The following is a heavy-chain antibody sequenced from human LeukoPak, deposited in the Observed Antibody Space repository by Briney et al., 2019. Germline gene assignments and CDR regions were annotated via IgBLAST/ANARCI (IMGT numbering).Heavy chain of an antibody. CDR3: AREAPSHVGAFDY. J-gene: IGHJ4*02. D-gene: IGHD1-26*01. Sequence: SETLSLTCTVSGGSISSYYWSWIRQPPGKGLEWIGYIYYSGSTYYNPSLKSRVTISVDTSKNQFSLKLSSVTAADTAVYYCAREAPSHVGAFDYWGQGTLVTVSS. CDR1: GGSISSYY. V-gene: IGHV4-59*12. CDR2: IYYSGST.